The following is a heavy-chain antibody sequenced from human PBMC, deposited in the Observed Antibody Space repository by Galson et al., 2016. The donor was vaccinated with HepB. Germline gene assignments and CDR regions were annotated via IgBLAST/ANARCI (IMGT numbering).Heavy chain of an antibody. CDR2: IYYSGST. Sequence: SETLSLTCTVSGGSITSSSSYWGWIRQPPGKGLEWIGTIYYSGSTYYNPSLKSRVTISVDTSKNQFSLKLSSVTAADTAVYYCATLLGPYIYGQNWFDPWGQGALVTVSS. CDR3: ATLLGPYIYGQNWFDP. J-gene: IGHJ5*02. V-gene: IGHV4-39*01. D-gene: IGHD5-18*01. CDR1: GGSITSSSSY.